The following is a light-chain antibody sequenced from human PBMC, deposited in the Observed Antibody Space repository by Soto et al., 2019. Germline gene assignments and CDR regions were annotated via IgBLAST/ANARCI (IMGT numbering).Light chain of an antibody. V-gene: IGLV2-14*01. CDR1: SSDFAGYKY. CDR3: SSYTISRTLWV. J-gene: IGLJ3*02. CDR2: DVS. Sequence: QSVLTQPASVSGSPGQSITISCTGTSSDFAGYKYVSWYRQHPGRAPTLLIFDVSNRPSGVTDRFSGSKSGTTASLTITGLQAEDDADYYCSSYTISRTLWVFGGGTKVTVL.